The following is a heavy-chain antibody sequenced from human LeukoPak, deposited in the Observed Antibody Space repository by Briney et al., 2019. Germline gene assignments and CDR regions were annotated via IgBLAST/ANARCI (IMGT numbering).Heavy chain of an antibody. CDR1: GYTFTGYY. Sequence: ASVKVSCKASGYTFTGYYMHWVRQAPGQGLEWMGWINPNSGGTNYAQKFQGRVTMTRDTSISTAYMELSRLTSDDTAVYYCARDYRDCSSTSCYFYYSYGMAVWGQGTTVTVSS. CDR2: INPNSGGT. CDR3: ARDYRDCSSTSCYFYYSYGMAV. D-gene: IGHD2-2*01. J-gene: IGHJ6*02. V-gene: IGHV1-2*02.